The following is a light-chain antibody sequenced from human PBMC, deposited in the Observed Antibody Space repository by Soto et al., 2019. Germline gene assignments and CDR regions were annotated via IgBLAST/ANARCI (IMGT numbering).Light chain of an antibody. Sequence: EIVLTQSPGTLSLSPGERATLSCRASQSVSSSYLAWYQQKPGQAPRLLIYGASSRATGIPDRFSGSGSGTEFTLTISRLEPEEFAVYYCQQYGSSPHFGQGTRLEIK. CDR3: QQYGSSPH. J-gene: IGKJ5*01. V-gene: IGKV3-20*01. CDR1: QSVSSSY. CDR2: GAS.